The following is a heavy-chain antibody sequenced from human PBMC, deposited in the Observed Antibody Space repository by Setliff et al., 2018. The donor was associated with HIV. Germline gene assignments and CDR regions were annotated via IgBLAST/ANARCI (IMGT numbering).Heavy chain of an antibody. Sequence: SETLSLTCTVSGGSISSGSNYWSWIRQPAGKGLEWIGRIYTSGSTNYNPSLKSRVTISVDTSKNQLSLRLTSMAAADTAMYYCARSQPDTIFGVVTFDCWGQGKMVTVSS. CDR1: GGSISSGSNY. CDR3: ARSQPDTIFGVVTFDC. CDR2: IYTSGST. V-gene: IGHV4-61*02. D-gene: IGHD3-3*01. J-gene: IGHJ4*02.